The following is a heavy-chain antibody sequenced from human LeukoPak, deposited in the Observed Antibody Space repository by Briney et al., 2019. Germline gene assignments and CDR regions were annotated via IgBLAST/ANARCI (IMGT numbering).Heavy chain of an antibody. V-gene: IGHV1-2*04. D-gene: IGHD5-12*01. CDR1: GYTFTGYY. CDR3: ARARRGRYSGYDYAY. J-gene: IGHJ4*02. Sequence: ASVKVSCKASGYTFTGYYMHWVRQAPGQGLEWMGWINPNSGGTNYAQKFQGWVTMTRDTSISTAYMELSRLRSDDTAVYYCARARRGRYSGYDYAYWGQGTLVTVSS. CDR2: INPNSGGT.